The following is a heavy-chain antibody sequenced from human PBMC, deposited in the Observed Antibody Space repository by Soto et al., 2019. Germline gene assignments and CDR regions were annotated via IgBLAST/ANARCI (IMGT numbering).Heavy chain of an antibody. CDR2: IYYSGST. V-gene: IGHV4-31*03. D-gene: IGHD5-18*01. CDR1: GGSISSGGYY. Sequence: SETRSLTCTISGGSISSGGYYWSWIPQHPGKGLEWIGYIYYSGSTYYNPSLKSRVTISVDTSKNQFSLKLSSVTAADTAVYYCAREGVDTAMVGEYYYYGMDVWGQGTTVTVSS. CDR3: AREGVDTAMVGEYYYYGMDV. J-gene: IGHJ6*02.